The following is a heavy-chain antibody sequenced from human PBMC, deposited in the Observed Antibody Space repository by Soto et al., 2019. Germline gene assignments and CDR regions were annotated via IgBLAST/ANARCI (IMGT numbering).Heavy chain of an antibody. J-gene: IGHJ4*02. CDR2: INPSGGST. CDR3: AKDWVGSGYKRTGWAFTDY. D-gene: IGHD3-22*01. V-gene: IGHV1-46*01. CDR1: GYTFTSYY. Sequence: ASVKVSCKASGYTFTSYYMHWVRQAPGQGLEWMGIINPSGGSTSYAQKFQGRVTMTTDTSTSTAYMELSSLRSEDTAVYYCAKDWVGSGYKRTGWAFTDYWGQGTLVTVSS.